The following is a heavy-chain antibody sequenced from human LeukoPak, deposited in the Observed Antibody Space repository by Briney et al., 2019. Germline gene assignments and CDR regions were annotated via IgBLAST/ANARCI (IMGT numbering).Heavy chain of an antibody. Sequence: ASVKVSCKTSGYSFTSYYIHWVRQAPGQGLEWMGWINPSSGGTEYAQKFQGRVTMTRDTSISTAYMELSRLRSDDTAVYYCARESIVGATTLDYWGQGTLVTVSS. CDR1: GYSFTSYY. D-gene: IGHD1-26*01. J-gene: IGHJ4*02. V-gene: IGHV1-2*02. CDR2: INPSSGGT. CDR3: ARESIVGATTLDY.